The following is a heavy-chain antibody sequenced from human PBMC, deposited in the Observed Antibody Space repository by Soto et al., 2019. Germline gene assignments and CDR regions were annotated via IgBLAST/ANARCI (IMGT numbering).Heavy chain of an antibody. D-gene: IGHD1-26*01. CDR1: GYTFFNYG. Sequence: QVQLVQSGAEVKKPGASVKVSCKASGYTFFNYGVTWVRQAPGQGLEWMGWISVYNGNTNYAQKLQGRVTLTTDISTSTAYRELRSLTADDAAVDYGARDSLSGTDAVDIWGQGTMVTVSS. CDR2: ISVYNGNT. V-gene: IGHV1-18*01. J-gene: IGHJ3*02. CDR3: ARDSLSGTDAVDI.